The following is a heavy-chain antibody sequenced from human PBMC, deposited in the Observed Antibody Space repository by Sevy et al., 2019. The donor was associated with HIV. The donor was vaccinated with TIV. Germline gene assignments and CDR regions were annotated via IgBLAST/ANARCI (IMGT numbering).Heavy chain of an antibody. D-gene: IGHD3-16*02. Sequence: SGPTLVKPTQTLTLTCTFSGFSLSTSGLNVGWIRQSPGKALEWLALIYWNDDKRYSPSLKSRLTITKDTSKNQVVLTMNKMDPVDTATYYCAHKVSIYDYVWGSYRHSAFDYWGQGTLVTVSS. J-gene: IGHJ4*02. CDR1: GFSLSTSGLN. V-gene: IGHV2-5*01. CDR3: AHKVSIYDYVWGSYRHSAFDY. CDR2: IYWNDDK.